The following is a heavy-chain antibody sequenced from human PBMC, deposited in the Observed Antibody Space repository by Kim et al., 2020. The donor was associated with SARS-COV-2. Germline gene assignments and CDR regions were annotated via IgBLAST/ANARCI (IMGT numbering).Heavy chain of an antibody. Sequence: SVKVSCKASGGTFSSYAISWVRQAPGQGLEWMGGIIPIFGTANYAQKFQGRVTLTADESTSTAYMELSSLRSEDTAVYYCARAGYSSSGYYYGMDVWGQGTTVTVSS. CDR1: GGTFSSYA. D-gene: IGHD5-18*01. CDR2: IIPIFGTA. V-gene: IGHV1-69*13. J-gene: IGHJ6*02. CDR3: ARAGYSSSGYYYGMDV.